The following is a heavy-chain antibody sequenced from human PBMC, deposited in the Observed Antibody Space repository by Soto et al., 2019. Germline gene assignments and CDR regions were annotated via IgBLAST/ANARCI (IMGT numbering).Heavy chain of an antibody. J-gene: IGHJ6*02. CDR1: GGSISRSSYY. V-gene: IGHV4-39*01. CDR2: VFYTGST. D-gene: IGHD2-15*01. CDR3: ARGYCSGGSCYDERDYYYYGMDV. Sequence: SETLSLTCTVSGGSISRSSYYWGWIRQPPGKGLEWIGTVFYTGSTHYNPSLKSRVTISVDTSKNQFSLNLSSVTAADTAVYYCARGYCSGGSCYDERDYYYYGMDVWGQGTTVTVS.